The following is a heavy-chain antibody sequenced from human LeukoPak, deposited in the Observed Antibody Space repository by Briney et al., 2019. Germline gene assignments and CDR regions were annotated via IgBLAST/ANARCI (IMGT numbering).Heavy chain of an antibody. CDR1: GFTFSSYS. J-gene: IGHJ5*02. CDR2: ISSSSSTI. CDR3: ARGPYYDFYNWFDP. Sequence: GGSLRLSCAASGFTFSSYSMNWVRQAPGKGLEWVSYISSSSSTIYYADSVKGRFTISRDNAKNSLYLQMNSLRAEDTAVYYCARGPYYDFYNWFDPWGQGTLVTVSS. V-gene: IGHV3-48*04. D-gene: IGHD3-3*01.